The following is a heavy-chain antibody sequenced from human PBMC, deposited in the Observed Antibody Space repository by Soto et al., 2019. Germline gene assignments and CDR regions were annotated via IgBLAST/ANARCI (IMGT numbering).Heavy chain of an antibody. CDR3: AKESVETTYSFYGMDI. CDR1: GFSFESYS. J-gene: IGHJ6*02. Sequence: LVESGGGVVQPGRSLTLSCAGSGFSFESYSMRWVRQSPGKGLEWVATVSFDSKNKYYIDSVEGRFTLSRDNAKNLLYLQMNSLRHEDTAVYYCAKESVETTYSFYGMDIWGPGTTVTVSS. D-gene: IGHD4-4*01. V-gene: IGHV3-30*18. CDR2: VSFDSKNK.